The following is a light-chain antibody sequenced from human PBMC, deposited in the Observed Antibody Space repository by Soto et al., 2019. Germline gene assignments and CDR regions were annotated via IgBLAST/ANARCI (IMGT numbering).Light chain of an antibody. Sequence: EFVLTQSPGTLSLSPGERGALSCRASQSVSSNYVAWYQQKPGQAPRLLISGASNRATGTPDRFRGSGSGTDFTLTITRLEPEDFAVYYCHQYGSAPWTFGQGTKVDTK. J-gene: IGKJ1*01. CDR1: QSVSSNY. CDR2: GAS. V-gene: IGKV3-20*01. CDR3: HQYGSAPWT.